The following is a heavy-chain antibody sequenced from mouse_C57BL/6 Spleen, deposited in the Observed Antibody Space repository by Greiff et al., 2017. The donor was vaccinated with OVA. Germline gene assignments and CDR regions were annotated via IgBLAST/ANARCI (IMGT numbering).Heavy chain of an antibody. Sequence: QVQLQQSGPGLVQPSQSLSITCTVSGFSLTSYGVHWVRQSPGKGLEWLGVIWRGGSTDYNAAIMSRLSITKDNANSQVVCKMNRQQPDDTVIYYDAKNYYGSSPYWYFDVWGTGTTVTVSS. CDR2: IWRGGST. D-gene: IGHD1-1*01. V-gene: IGHV2-5*01. CDR1: GFSLTSYG. CDR3: AKNYYGSSPYWYFDV. J-gene: IGHJ1*03.